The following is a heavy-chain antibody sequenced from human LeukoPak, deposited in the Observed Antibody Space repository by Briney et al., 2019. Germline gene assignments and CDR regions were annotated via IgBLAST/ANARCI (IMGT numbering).Heavy chain of an antibody. CDR2: ISGYNGNT. J-gene: IGHJ3*02. Sequence: ASVKVSCKASGYTFTRYGMTWVRQAPGQGLEWMGWISGYNGNTNYAQKFQGRVTMTKDTSTSRVYMELRSLRPDDTAVYYCARDFGAVADEEGYDAFDIWGQGTMVTVSS. D-gene: IGHD6-19*01. CDR1: GYTFTRYG. V-gene: IGHV1-18*01. CDR3: ARDFGAVADEEGYDAFDI.